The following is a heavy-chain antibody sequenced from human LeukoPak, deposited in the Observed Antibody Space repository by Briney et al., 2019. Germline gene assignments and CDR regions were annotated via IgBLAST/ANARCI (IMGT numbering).Heavy chain of an antibody. CDR3: ARDHRVAGATGSSDY. D-gene: IGHD1-26*01. J-gene: IGHJ4*02. CDR2: IKQDGSEK. V-gene: IGHV3-7*01. CDR1: GFTFSSYW. Sequence: GGSLRLSYAASGFTFSSYWMSWVRQAPGKGLEWVANIKQDGSEKHYVDSVKGRFTISRDNAKNSLYLQMNSLRAEDTAVYYCARDHRVAGATGSSDYWGQGTLVTVSS.